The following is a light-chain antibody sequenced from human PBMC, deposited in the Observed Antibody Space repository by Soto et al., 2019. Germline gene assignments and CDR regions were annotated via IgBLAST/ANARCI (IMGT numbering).Light chain of an antibody. Sequence: EIVMTQSPATLSVSPGERATLSCRASQSLSSNLAWYQQKPGQAPRLLIYGASTRATGIPARFSGRGSGTEFTLTISSLQSEDFAVYYCQQYNNWPPMTFGQGTKVDIK. CDR2: GAS. V-gene: IGKV3-15*01. CDR1: QSLSSN. J-gene: IGKJ1*01. CDR3: QQYNNWPPMT.